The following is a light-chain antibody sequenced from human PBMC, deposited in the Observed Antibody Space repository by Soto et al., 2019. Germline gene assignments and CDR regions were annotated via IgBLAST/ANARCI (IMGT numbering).Light chain of an antibody. V-gene: IGKV3-15*01. J-gene: IGKJ2*01. CDR1: QSISSK. CDR2: GAS. CDR3: XXXXNWPPVT. Sequence: EIVMTQSPATLSVSPGERATLSCRASQSISSKLAWYQQKPGQAPRLLIYGASTRATGIPARFSGSGSGTEFTLTIXSLQSEXXAVXXXXXXXNWPPVTFGQGTKLEIK.